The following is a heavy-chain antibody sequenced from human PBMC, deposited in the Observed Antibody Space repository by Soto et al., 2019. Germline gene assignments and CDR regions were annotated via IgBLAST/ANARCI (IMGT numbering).Heavy chain of an antibody. D-gene: IGHD1-7*01. CDR3: ARDGRITGTTRGLDY. V-gene: IGHV1-69*06. CDR2: IIPIFGTA. CDR1: GGTFSSYA. Sequence: GASVKVSCKASGGTFSSYAISWVRQAPGQGLEWMGGIIPIFGTANDAQKFQGRVTITADKSTSTAYMELSSLRSEDTAVYYCARDGRITGTTRGLDYWGQGTLVTVSS. J-gene: IGHJ4*02.